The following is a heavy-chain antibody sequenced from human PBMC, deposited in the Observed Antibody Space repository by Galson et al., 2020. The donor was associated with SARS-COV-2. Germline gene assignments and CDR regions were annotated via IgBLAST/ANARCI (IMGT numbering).Heavy chain of an antibody. V-gene: IGHV3-21*01. J-gene: IGHJ4*02. Sequence: GESLKISCAASGFAFSSYTMNWVRQAPGKGLECVASLDTSSTYIYHADSLKGRFTISRDNAENSLYLQMNSLRAEDTAVYYCARSPPASTSGTSIYFDYWGQGTQVTVSS. CDR2: LDTSSTYI. CDR1: GFAFSSYT. CDR3: ARSPPASTSGTSIYFDY. D-gene: IGHD3-10*01.